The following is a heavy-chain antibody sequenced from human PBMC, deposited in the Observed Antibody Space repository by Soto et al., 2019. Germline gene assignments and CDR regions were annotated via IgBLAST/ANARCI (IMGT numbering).Heavy chain of an antibody. Sequence: ASVKVSCKASGYIFINYGITWVRQAPGQGLEWMGWISGYNGNTKYADKLQGRVTMTTDTSTTTAYMELRSLRSDDTAVYYCARDEVPAANWLDRWGQGTLVTVS. CDR2: ISGYNGNT. CDR1: GYIFINYG. D-gene: IGHD2-2*01. CDR3: ARDEVPAANWLDR. V-gene: IGHV1-18*01. J-gene: IGHJ5*02.